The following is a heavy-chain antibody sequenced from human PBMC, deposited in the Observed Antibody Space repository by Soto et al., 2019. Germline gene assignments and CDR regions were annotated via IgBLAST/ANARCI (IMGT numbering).Heavy chain of an antibody. CDR2: VYHTGDT. CDR1: GGTVASSHW. D-gene: IGHD2-21*02. Sequence: PSETLSLTCGVSGGTVASSHWWSWVRQSPGRGLEWIGNVYHTGDTNFNPSLQSRVTFSVDKSNNQFSMRLTSVTAADTAVYFCAREIVTAGGNNYFDPWGPGNLVTVSS. J-gene: IGHJ5*02. CDR3: AREIVTAGGNNYFDP. V-gene: IGHV4-4*02.